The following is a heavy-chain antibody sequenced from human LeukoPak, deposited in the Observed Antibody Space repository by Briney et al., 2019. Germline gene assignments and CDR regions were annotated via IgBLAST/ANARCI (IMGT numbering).Heavy chain of an antibody. V-gene: IGHV3-23*01. D-gene: IGHD3-10*01. CDR1: GFTFSSYG. J-gene: IGHJ4*02. CDR3: ARDILTMVRGVSFDY. Sequence: SGGSLRLSCAASGFTFSSYGMSWVRQAPGKGLEWVSAISGSGGSTYYADSVKGRFSISRDNSKNTLYLQMNSLRAEDTAVYYCARDILTMVRGVSFDYWGQGTLVTVSS. CDR2: ISGSGGST.